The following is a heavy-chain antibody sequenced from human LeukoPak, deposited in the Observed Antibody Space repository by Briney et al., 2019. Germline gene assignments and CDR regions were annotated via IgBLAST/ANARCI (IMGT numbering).Heavy chain of an antibody. D-gene: IGHD3-3*01. CDR1: GGTFSSYA. CDR2: IIPIFGTA. J-gene: IGHJ4*02. CDR3: ARYDMEDYDFWSGYFDY. Sequence: SVKVSCKASGGTFSSYAISWVRQAPGQGLEWMGGIIPIFGTANYAQKFQGRVTITADESTSTAYMELSSLRSEDTAVYYCARYDMEDYDFWSGYFDYWGQGTLVTVSS. V-gene: IGHV1-69*13.